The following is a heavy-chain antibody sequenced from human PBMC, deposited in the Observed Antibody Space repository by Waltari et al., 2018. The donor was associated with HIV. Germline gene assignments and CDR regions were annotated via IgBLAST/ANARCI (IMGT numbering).Heavy chain of an antibody. Sequence: EVQLLESGGGLVQPGGSLRLSCAASGFTFSSYAMSWVRQAPGKGLGWVSAISGSGGSTYYADSVKGRFTISRDNSKNTLYLQMNSLRAEDTAVYYCAKARTGQRGTEDYWGQGTLVTVSS. CDR3: AKARTGQRGTEDY. CDR2: ISGSGGST. CDR1: GFTFSSYA. D-gene: IGHD3-16*01. V-gene: IGHV3-23*01. J-gene: IGHJ4*02.